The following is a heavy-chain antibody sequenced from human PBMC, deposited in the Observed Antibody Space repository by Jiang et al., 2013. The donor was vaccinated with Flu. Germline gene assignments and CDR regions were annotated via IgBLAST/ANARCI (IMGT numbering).Heavy chain of an antibody. J-gene: IGHJ6*02. D-gene: IGHD6-6*01. CDR2: IYPGDSDT. CDR3: ARLKQAARTSGLFYGMDV. V-gene: IGHV5-51*01. Sequence: IGWVRQMPGKGLEWMGIIYPGDSDTRYSPSFQGQVTISADKSISTAHLQWSSLKASDTAMYYCARLKQAARTSGLFYGMDVWGQGTTVTVSS.